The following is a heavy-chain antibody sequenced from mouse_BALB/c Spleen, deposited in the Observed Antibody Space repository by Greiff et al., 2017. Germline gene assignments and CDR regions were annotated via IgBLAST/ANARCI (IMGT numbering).Heavy chain of an antibody. J-gene: IGHJ1*01. CDR3: ARSCYYGSDWYFDV. CDR2: ISYSGST. CDR1: GYSITSDYA. Sequence: EVQLQESGPGLVKPSQSLSLTCTVTGYSITSDYAWNWIRQFPGNKLEWMGYISYSGSTSYNPSLKSRISITRDTSKNQFFLQLNSVTTEDTATYYCARSCYYGSDWYFDVWGAGTTVTVSS. D-gene: IGHD1-1*01. V-gene: IGHV3-2*02.